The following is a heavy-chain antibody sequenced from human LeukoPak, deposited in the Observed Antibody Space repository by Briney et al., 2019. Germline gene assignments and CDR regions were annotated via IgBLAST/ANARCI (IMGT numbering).Heavy chain of an antibody. V-gene: IGHV4-59*01. CDR2: IYYSGST. CDR3: ASGGSSHY. Sequence: PSETLSLTCTVSGGSISSYYWSWIRQPPGKGLEWIGYIYYSGSTNYNPSLKSRVTISVDTSKNQFSLKLSSVTAADTAVYYCASGGSSHYWGQGTLVTVSS. J-gene: IGHJ4*02. CDR1: GGSISSYY. D-gene: IGHD2-15*01.